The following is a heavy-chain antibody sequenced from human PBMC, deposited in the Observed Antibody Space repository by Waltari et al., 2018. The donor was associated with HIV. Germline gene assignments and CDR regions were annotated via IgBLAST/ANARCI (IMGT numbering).Heavy chain of an antibody. CDR1: GFTFTTYA. V-gene: IGHV3-23*01. CDR3: AKGRLTTTSFDY. J-gene: IGHJ4*02. D-gene: IGHD4-17*01. CDR2: IYGSGGRA. Sequence: EVQLLESGGDLVQPGWSLRLSCAGSGFTFTTYAMAWVRQAPGKGPEWVSGIYGSGGRAYYSDSVRGRFTISRDDSKNTLYLQMNSLRTEDAAVYYCAKGRLTTTSFDYWGQGTLVTVSS.